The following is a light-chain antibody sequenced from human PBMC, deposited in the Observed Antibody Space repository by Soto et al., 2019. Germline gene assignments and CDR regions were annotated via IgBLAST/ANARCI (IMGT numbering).Light chain of an antibody. Sequence: EIVMTQSPATLSVSPGGRATLSCRASQSVSSNLAWYQQKPGQAPRLLIYGASTRATGIPARFSGSGSGTEFTLTISRLESEDSAVYYCQQYGISPFTFGGGTKVDI. V-gene: IGKV3-15*01. CDR2: GAS. J-gene: IGKJ4*01. CDR3: QQYGISPFT. CDR1: QSVSSN.